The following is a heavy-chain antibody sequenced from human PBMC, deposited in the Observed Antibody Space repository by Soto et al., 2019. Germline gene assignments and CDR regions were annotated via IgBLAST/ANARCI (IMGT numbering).Heavy chain of an antibody. CDR3: ARDARNADYDY. Sequence: EVQLVESGGGLVQPGGSLKLSCAVSGFTFSSHAMNWVRQAPGKGLEWVAYIHGTRSIIYYADSVKDRVTISRDNAKNSLYLQMDSLRDEDTALYYCARDARNADYDYWGQGTLVSVSS. D-gene: IGHD3-16*01. V-gene: IGHV3-48*02. CDR2: IHGTRSII. CDR1: GFTFSSHA. J-gene: IGHJ4*02.